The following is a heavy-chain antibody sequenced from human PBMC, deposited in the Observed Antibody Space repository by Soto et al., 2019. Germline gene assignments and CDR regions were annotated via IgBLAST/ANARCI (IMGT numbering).Heavy chain of an antibody. Sequence: EVQLVESGGGLVKPGGSLRLSCAASGFTFSSYSMNWVRQAPGKGLEWVSSISSSSSYIYYADSVKGRFTFSRDNAKNSLYLQMNSLRAEDTAVYYCAREDSGYTYNWFDPWGQGTLVTVSS. J-gene: IGHJ5*02. CDR3: AREDSGYTYNWFDP. CDR1: GFTFSSYS. D-gene: IGHD5-12*01. CDR2: ISSSSSYI. V-gene: IGHV3-21*01.